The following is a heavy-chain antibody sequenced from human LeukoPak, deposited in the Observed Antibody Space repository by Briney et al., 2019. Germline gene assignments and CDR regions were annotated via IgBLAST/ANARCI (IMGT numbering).Heavy chain of an antibody. J-gene: IGHJ4*02. CDR3: ARAWARYSSGWYNLDY. D-gene: IGHD6-19*01. V-gene: IGHV4-61*02. CDR1: GGSISSGSYY. Sequence: SETLSLTCTVSGGSISSGSYYWSWIRQPAGKGLEWIGRIYTSGSTNYNPSLKSRVTISVDTSKNQFSLKLSSVTAADTAVYYCARAWARYSSGWYNLDYWGQGTLVTVSS. CDR2: IYTSGST.